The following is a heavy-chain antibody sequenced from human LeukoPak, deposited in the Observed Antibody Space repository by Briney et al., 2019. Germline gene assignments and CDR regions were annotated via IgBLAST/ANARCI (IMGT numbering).Heavy chain of an antibody. Sequence: SETLSLTCTVSGGSISSDYWSWIRQPPGTGLEWIGYVYYSGINNYNPSLKSRVTISVGTSKNRSSLKLTSVTAADTAVYYCARLLGWSGPINWFDPWGRGTLVTVSS. J-gene: IGHJ5*02. CDR3: ARLLGWSGPINWFDP. CDR2: VYYSGIN. D-gene: IGHD3-3*01. V-gene: IGHV4-59*08. CDR1: GGSISSDY.